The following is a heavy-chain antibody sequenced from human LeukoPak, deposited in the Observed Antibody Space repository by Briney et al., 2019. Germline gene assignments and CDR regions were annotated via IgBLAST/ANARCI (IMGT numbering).Heavy chain of an antibody. Sequence: GGSLRLSCAASGFTFSSYGMHWVRQAPGKGLEWVSSISSSSSYIYYADSVKGRFTISRDNAKNSLYLQMNSLRAEDTAVYYCARKLNPHDAFDIWGQGTMVTVSS. D-gene: IGHD6-6*01. CDR1: GFTFSSYG. CDR3: ARKLNPHDAFDI. CDR2: ISSSSSYI. J-gene: IGHJ3*02. V-gene: IGHV3-21*01.